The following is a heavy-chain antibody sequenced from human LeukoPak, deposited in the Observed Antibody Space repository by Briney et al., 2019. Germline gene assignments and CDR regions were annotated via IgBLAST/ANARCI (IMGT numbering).Heavy chain of an antibody. D-gene: IGHD5-24*01. CDR1: GGSISSSSYY. Sequence: SETLSLTCTVSGGSISSSSYYWGWIRQPPGKGLEWIGSIYYSGSTYYNPSLKSRVTISVDTSKNQFSLKLSSVTAADTAVYYCARHSHGPDAFDIWGQGTMVTVSS. J-gene: IGHJ3*02. V-gene: IGHV4-39*01. CDR2: IYYSGST. CDR3: ARHSHGPDAFDI.